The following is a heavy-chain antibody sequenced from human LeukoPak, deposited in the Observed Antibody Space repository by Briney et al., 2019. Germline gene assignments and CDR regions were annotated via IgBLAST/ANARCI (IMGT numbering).Heavy chain of an antibody. Sequence: SETLSLTCTVSGGSISRSSYYWGWIRQPPGKGLEWIGSIYYSGSTYYNPSLKSRVTISVDTSKNQFSLKLSSVTAADTAVYYCAVFPLYSYGTGDYWGQGTLVTVSS. CDR2: IYYSGST. D-gene: IGHD5-18*01. CDR1: GGSISRSSYY. V-gene: IGHV4-39*01. CDR3: AVFPLYSYGTGDY. J-gene: IGHJ4*02.